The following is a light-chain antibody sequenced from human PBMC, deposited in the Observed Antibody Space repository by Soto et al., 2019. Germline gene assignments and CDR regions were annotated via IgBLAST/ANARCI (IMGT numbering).Light chain of an antibody. Sequence: IVMKQSPTPPAVSPGERGPPPCRARQSVFSSLAWYQQKPGQAPRLLIYGAATRATGIPARFSGSGSGTEFTLTISSLQSEDFAVYYCQQYHNWPAFGQGTKVEIK. CDR1: QSVFSS. CDR3: QQYHNWPA. V-gene: IGKV3-15*01. J-gene: IGKJ1*01. CDR2: GAA.